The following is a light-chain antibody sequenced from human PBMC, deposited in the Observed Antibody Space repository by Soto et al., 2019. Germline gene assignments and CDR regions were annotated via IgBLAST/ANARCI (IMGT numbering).Light chain of an antibody. J-gene: IGKJ4*01. CDR3: QQYGSSLIT. CDR1: QSVSSSY. V-gene: IGKV3-20*01. CDR2: GAS. Sequence: EIVLTQSPGTLSFSPGERATLSCRASQSVSSSYLAWYQQKPGQAPRLLIYGASSRATGIPDRFSGSGSGTDFTLTICRLEPEDFAVYYCQQYGSSLITFGGGTKVDIK.